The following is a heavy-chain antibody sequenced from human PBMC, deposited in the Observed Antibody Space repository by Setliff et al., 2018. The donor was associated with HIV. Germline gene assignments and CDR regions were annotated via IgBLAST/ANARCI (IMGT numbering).Heavy chain of an antibody. Sequence: SETLSLTCTVSGGSISSGSYYWSWIRQPAGKGLEWIGHIYTSGSTNYNPSLKSRVTISVDTSKNQFSLKLSSVTAADTAVYYCARVVETTYISGFGAFDVWGQGKVGTVS. D-gene: IGHD4-4*01. J-gene: IGHJ3*01. CDR2: IYTSGST. CDR3: ARVVETTYISGFGAFDV. V-gene: IGHV4-61*09. CDR1: GGSISSGSYY.